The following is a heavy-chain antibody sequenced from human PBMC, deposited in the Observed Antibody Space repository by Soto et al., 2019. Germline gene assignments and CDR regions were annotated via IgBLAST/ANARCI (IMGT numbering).Heavy chain of an antibody. CDR1: GYTFTSYG. Sequence: PSVKVSCKASGYTFTSYGISWVRQAPGQGLEWMGWISAYNGNTNYAQKLQGRVTMTTDTSTSTAYKELRSLRSDDTCVYYCVREMTYFVFFCGYYPSLNYYYYMDVWGKGTTVTVSS. V-gene: IGHV1-18*01. D-gene: IGHD3-3*01. J-gene: IGHJ6*03. CDR2: ISAYNGNT. CDR3: VREMTYFVFFCGYYPSLNYYYYMDV.